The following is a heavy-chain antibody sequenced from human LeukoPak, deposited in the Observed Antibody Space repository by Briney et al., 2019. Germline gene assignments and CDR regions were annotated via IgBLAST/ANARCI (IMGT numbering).Heavy chain of an antibody. Sequence: GGSLRLSCGASGFTFSSYTMNWVRQAPGKGLEWVSSISSSSIYIHYADSVKGRFTISRDNAKNSVFLQMTSLRAEDTAVYYCARDHFPGAAHYYYNLDVWGQGTTVTVSS. CDR2: ISSSSIYI. D-gene: IGHD2/OR15-2a*01. J-gene: IGHJ6*01. CDR3: ARDHFPGAAHYYYNLDV. CDR1: GFTFSSYT. V-gene: IGHV3-21*01.